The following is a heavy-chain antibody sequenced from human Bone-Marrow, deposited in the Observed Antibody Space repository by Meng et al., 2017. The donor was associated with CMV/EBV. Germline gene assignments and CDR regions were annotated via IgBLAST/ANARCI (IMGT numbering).Heavy chain of an antibody. V-gene: IGHV1-69*04. CDR3: ARDHSTSSSLSNWFDP. Sequence: SVKVSCKASGGTFSSYTISWVRQAPGQGLEWMGRIIPILGIANYAQKFQGRVTITADKSTSTAYMELSRLRSDDTAVYYCARDHSTSSSLSNWFDPWGQGTLVTVSS. CDR1: GGTFSSYT. D-gene: IGHD6-6*01. J-gene: IGHJ5*02. CDR2: IIPILGIA.